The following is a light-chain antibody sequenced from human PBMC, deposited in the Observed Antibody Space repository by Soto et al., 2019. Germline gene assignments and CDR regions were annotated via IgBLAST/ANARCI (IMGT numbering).Light chain of an antibody. CDR1: SSNIGAGYD. CDR3: QSYDNSLSGLV. CDR2: GNS. J-gene: IGLJ3*02. V-gene: IGLV1-40*01. Sequence: QSVLTQPPSVSGAPGQRVTISCTGSSSNIGAGYDVHWYQQLPGTAPKLLIYGNSNRPSGVPDRLSGSKSGTSASLAITGLQAEDEADYYCQSYDNSLSGLVVGGGTKLTVL.